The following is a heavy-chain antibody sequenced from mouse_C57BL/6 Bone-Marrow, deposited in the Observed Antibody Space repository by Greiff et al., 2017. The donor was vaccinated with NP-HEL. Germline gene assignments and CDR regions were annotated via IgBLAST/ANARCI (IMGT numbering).Heavy chain of an antibody. V-gene: IGHV5-17*01. J-gene: IGHJ4*01. CDR2: ISSGSSTI. CDR1: GFTFSDYG. Sequence: EVKLVESGGGLVKPGGSLKLSCAASGFTFSDYGMHWVRQAPEKGLEWVAYISSGSSTIYYADTVKGRFTIPRDNAKNTLFLQMTSLRSEDTAMYYCATFTTVVDDYAMDYWGQGTSVTVSS. CDR3: ATFTTVVDDYAMDY. D-gene: IGHD1-1*01.